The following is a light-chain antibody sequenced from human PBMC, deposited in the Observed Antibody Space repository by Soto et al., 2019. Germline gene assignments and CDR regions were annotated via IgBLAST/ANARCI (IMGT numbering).Light chain of an antibody. CDR2: HVT. Sequence: QSSLTQPPSASGSPGQSVTISCTGTSSDVGAYNFVSWYQQLPGKAPKLIIYHVTKRLSGVPDRFSGSKSGNTASLTVSGLQAEDEADYYCSSYVGSTAIYVFGTGTKLTVL. CDR3: SSYVGSTAIYV. J-gene: IGLJ1*01. CDR1: SSDVGAYNF. V-gene: IGLV2-8*01.